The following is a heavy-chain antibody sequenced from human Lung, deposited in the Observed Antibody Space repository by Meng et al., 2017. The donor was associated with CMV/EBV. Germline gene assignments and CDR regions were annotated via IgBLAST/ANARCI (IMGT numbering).Heavy chain of an antibody. CDR2: IHSDGTP. V-gene: IGHV3-53*01. Sequence: GESXKISCAVTGFSASNNYMTWVRQAPGKGLQWVAVIHSDGTPNYAASVKGRFSISRDNSRNTLWLQMNSLRVEDTAVYYCARVARKRNPFTLIQFFDSWXQGSXVTVSS. CDR1: GFSASNNY. J-gene: IGHJ4*02. CDR3: ARVARKRNPFTLIQFFDS. D-gene: IGHD1-14*01.